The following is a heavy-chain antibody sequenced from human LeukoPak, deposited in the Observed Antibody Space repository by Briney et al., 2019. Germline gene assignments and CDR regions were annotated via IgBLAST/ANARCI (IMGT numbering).Heavy chain of an antibody. D-gene: IGHD3-9*01. CDR2: ISGGSGST. J-gene: IGHJ4*02. CDR1: GFTFDDYA. CDR3: TKGGQGLRYLDWSVDY. V-gene: IGHV3-43*02. Sequence: GGSLRLSCAASGFTFDDYAMHWVRQAPGKGLEWVSLISGGSGSTYYADSVKGRFTISRDNSKNSLYLHINSLRAEDTALYYCTKGGQGLRYLDWSVDYWGQGTLVTVSS.